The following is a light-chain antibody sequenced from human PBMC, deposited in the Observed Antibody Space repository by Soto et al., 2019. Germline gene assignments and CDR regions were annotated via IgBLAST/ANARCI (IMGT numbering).Light chain of an antibody. J-gene: IGKJ2*01. Sequence: DIQMTQSPSTLSASVGDRVTITCRASQSVTNWLAWYQQKPGKAPNLLIHDASRLQSGIPSRFSGSESGTEFALTIIRRQPDDFASYYCQQYTTYPYTFGQGTKLEIK. CDR1: QSVTNW. V-gene: IGKV1-5*01. CDR3: QQYTTYPYT. CDR2: DAS.